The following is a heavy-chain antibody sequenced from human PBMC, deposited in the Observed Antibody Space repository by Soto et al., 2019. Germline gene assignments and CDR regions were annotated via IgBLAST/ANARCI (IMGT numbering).Heavy chain of an antibody. V-gene: IGHV3-33*01. CDR3: ARVRMGRYNWFDP. J-gene: IGHJ5*02. CDR1: GFTFSSYG. D-gene: IGHD3-10*01. CDR2: IWYDGSNK. Sequence: QVQLVESGGGVVQSGRSLRLSCAASGFTFSSYGMHWVRQAPGKGLEWVAVIWYDGSNKYYADSVKGRFTISRDNSKNTLYLQMNSLRAEDTAVYYCARVRMGRYNWFDPWGQGTLVTVSS.